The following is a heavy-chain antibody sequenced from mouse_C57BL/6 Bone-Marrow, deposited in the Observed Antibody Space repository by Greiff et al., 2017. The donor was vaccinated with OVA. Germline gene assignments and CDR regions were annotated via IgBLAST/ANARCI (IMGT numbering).Heavy chain of an antibody. V-gene: IGHV14-4*01. CDR2: IDPENGDT. Sequence: VQLQQSGAELVRPGASVKLSCTASGFNIKDDYMHWVKQRPEQGLEWIGWIDPENGDTEYASKFQGKATITADTSSNTAYLQLSSLTSEDTAVCYCTTALLRFAYWGQGTLVTVSA. J-gene: IGHJ3*01. CDR1: GFNIKDDY. D-gene: IGHD2-3*01. CDR3: TTALLRFAY.